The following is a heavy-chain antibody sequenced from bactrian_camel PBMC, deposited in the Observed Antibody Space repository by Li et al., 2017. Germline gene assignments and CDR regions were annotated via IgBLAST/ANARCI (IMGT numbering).Heavy chain of an antibody. Sequence: QVQLVESGGGSVQAGGSLRLSCVYSGDTYRMNCMGWFRQAPGKEREGVATIGLNDITRYTNSVQGRFIISKDNGKNTLYLQMNNLKPEDSAVYYCAATTLFGPILSPSIYNYWGQGTQVTVS. V-gene: IGHV3S53*01. CDR3: AATTLFGPILSPSIYNY. J-gene: IGHJ4*01. CDR2: IGLNDIT. CDR1: GDTYRMNC. D-gene: IGHD2*01.